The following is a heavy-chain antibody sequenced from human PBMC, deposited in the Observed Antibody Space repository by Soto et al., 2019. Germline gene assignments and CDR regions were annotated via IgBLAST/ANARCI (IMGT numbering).Heavy chain of an antibody. CDR1: GGSFSGYY. J-gene: IGHJ4*02. CDR3: ASFGGIAARSYDDY. V-gene: IGHV4-34*01. Sequence: SETLSLTCAVYGGSFSGYYWSWIRQPPGKGLEWIGEINHSGSTNYNPSLKSRVTISVDTSKNQFSLKLSSVTAADTAVYYCASFGGIAARSYDDYWGQGTLVTVSS. CDR2: INHSGST. D-gene: IGHD6-6*01.